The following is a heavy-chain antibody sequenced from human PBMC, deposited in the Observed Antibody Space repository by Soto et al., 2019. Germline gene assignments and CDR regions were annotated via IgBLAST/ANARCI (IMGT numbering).Heavy chain of an antibody. V-gene: IGHV3-48*01. Sequence: PGGSLRLSCAASGFTFSSYNMNWFRQAPGKGPEWVSYIGTSSGAISYADSVKGRFTISRDNAKNTLYLQMNSLKTEDTAVYYCTTDGEMAPSGNDYWGQGTLVTVSS. J-gene: IGHJ4*02. CDR3: TTDGEMAPSGNDY. D-gene: IGHD3-10*01. CDR1: GFTFSSYN. CDR2: IGTSSGAI.